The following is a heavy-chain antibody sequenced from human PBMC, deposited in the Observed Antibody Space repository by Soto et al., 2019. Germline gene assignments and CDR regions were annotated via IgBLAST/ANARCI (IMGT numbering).Heavy chain of an antibody. CDR1: GFTFSSYA. CDR3: AKGRGDFWSGYQVKDAFDI. V-gene: IGHV3-23*01. Sequence: GGSLRLSCAASGFTFSSYAMSWVRQAPGKGLEWVSAISGSGGSTYYADSVKGRFTISRDNSKNTLYLQMNSLRAEDTAVYYCAKGRGDFWSGYQVKDAFDIWGQGTMVTVSS. J-gene: IGHJ3*02. CDR2: ISGSGGST. D-gene: IGHD3-3*01.